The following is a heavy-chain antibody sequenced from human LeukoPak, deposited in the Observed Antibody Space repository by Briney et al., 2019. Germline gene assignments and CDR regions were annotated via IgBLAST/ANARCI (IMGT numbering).Heavy chain of an antibody. CDR3: ARGGTAVVTPYAFDI. J-gene: IGHJ3*02. CDR2: IYYSGST. CDR1: GGSISTYC. Sequence: PSETLSLTCTVSGGSISTYCWSWIRQPPGKGLEWIGYIYYSGSTNYNPSVKSRVTMSVDTSKKQFSLNLSSLTAADTAMYYCARGGTAVVTPYAFDIWGQGTMVTVSS. D-gene: IGHD4-23*01. V-gene: IGHV4-59*01.